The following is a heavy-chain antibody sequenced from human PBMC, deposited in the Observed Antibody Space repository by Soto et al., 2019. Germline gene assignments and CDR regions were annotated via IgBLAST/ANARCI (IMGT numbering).Heavy chain of an antibody. D-gene: IGHD2-15*01. Sequence: SETMSLTCAVSGGSISSGGYSWSWIRQPPGKGLEWIGYIYHSGSTYYNPSLKSRVTISVDRSKNQFSLKLSSVTAADTAVYYCARVYCSGGSCYSIDYWGQGTLVTVSS. CDR3: ARVYCSGGSCYSIDY. CDR1: GGSISSGGYS. CDR2: IYHSGST. V-gene: IGHV4-30-2*01. J-gene: IGHJ4*02.